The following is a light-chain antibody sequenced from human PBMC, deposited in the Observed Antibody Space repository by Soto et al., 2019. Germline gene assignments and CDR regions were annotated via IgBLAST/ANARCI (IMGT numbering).Light chain of an antibody. V-gene: IGKV3-11*01. CDR2: GAS. Sequence: EVVLTQSPATLSLSPGERATLSCRASENVRTFVDWYQQKPGQAPRLLIYGASNRATGIPARFSGSGSGTDFTLTISSLEPEDFAVYYCQQRSNWPLTFGPGTKVDIK. CDR1: ENVRTF. J-gene: IGKJ3*01. CDR3: QQRSNWPLT.